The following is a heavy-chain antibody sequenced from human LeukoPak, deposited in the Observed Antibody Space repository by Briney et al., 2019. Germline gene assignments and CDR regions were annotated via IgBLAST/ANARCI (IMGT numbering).Heavy chain of an antibody. V-gene: IGHV3-33*01. CDR3: AREASTEIIGGMDV. CDR1: GFSFSSNG. J-gene: IGHJ6*02. Sequence: DPGRSLRHSCAASGFSFSSNGIHWVRQAPGKGLEWVSFIQTGGDPKYYADSVRGRFTISRDNSKKTCSLQMDSLRVEDTATYYCAREASTEIIGGMDVRGQGTTVTVTS. CDR2: IQTGGDPK. D-gene: IGHD2-8*02.